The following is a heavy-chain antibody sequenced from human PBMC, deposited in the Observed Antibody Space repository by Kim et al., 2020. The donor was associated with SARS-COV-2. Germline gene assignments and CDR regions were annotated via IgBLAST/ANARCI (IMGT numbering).Heavy chain of an antibody. J-gene: IGHJ5*02. Sequence: RTTYNPSRKSLVTISVDTSENQFSLKLSSGTAADTAVYYCARGVDNWFDPWGQGTLVTVSS. D-gene: IGHD2-2*01. CDR2: RT. V-gene: IGHV4-30-2*05. CDR3: ARGVDNWFDP.